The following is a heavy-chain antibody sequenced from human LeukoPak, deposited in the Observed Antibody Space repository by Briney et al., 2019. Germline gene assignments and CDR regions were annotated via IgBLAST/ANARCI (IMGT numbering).Heavy chain of an antibody. Sequence: GGSLRLSCAASGFTFSGYYMSWIRQAPGKGLEWVSYSSSSGSTIYYADSVKGRFTISRDNAKNSLFLQMNSLRAEDTAVYYCVRDPDVLRFLEWLPPPATFDYWGQGTLVTVSS. CDR3: VRDPDVLRFLEWLPPPATFDY. CDR1: GFTFSGYY. V-gene: IGHV3-11*04. J-gene: IGHJ4*02. D-gene: IGHD3-3*01. CDR2: SSSSGSTI.